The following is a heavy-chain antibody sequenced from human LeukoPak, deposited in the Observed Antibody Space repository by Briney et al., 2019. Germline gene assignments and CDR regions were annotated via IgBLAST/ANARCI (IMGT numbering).Heavy chain of an antibody. CDR2: IYYSGTT. CDR3: ARTTSYYYYGMDV. Sequence: SETLSLTCTVSGDPISGYYWSWIRQPPGKGLEWIGYIYYSGTTNYNPSLKSRVTISEDTSENQFSLRLSSVTAADTAVYYCARTTSYYYYGMDVWGHGTPVTVSS. J-gene: IGHJ6*02. V-gene: IGHV4-59*08. D-gene: IGHD1-1*01. CDR1: GDPISGYY.